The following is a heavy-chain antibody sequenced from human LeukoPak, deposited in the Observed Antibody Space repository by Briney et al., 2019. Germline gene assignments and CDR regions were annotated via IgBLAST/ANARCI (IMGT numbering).Heavy chain of an antibody. J-gene: IGHJ5*02. D-gene: IGHD4-23*01. Sequence: PSGTLSLTCAVSGGSISSSNWWSWVRQPPGKGLEWIGEIYHSGSTNYNPSLKSRVTISVDTSKNQFSLKLSSVTAADTAVYYCASRASDTVVQNINWFDPWGQGTLVTVSS. CDR3: ASRASDTVVQNINWFDP. CDR1: GGSISSSNW. CDR2: IYHSGST. V-gene: IGHV4-4*02.